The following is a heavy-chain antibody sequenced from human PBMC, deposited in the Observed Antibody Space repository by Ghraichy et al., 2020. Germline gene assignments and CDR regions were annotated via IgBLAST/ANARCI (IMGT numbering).Heavy chain of an antibody. CDR1: GFTVSNNY. J-gene: IGHJ4*02. V-gene: IGHV3-53*01. Sequence: GGSLRLSCAASGFTVSNNYMSWVRQAPGKGLEWVSVIYSGGSTYYADSVKGRFTISRDNSKNTLYLQMSSLRAEDTAVYYCAREGPGPTYFDYLGQGTLVTVSS. CDR3: AREGPGPTYFDY. CDR2: IYSGGST.